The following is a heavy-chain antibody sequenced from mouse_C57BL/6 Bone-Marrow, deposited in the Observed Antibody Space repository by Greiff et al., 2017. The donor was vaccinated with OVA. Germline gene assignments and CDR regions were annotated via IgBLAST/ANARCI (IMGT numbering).Heavy chain of an antibody. CDR3: ARADYGSSPYWYFDV. V-gene: IGHV2-4*02. CDR1: GFSFTSYG. J-gene: IGHJ1*03. D-gene: IGHD1-1*01. CDR2: IWSGGST. Sequence: VQLQQSGPGLVQPSQSLSITCTVSGFSFTSYGVHWVRQPPGKGLEWLGVIWSGGSTDYNAAFISRLSISKDNSKSQVFFKMNSLQADDTAIYYGARADYGSSPYWYFDVGGTGTTVTVSS.